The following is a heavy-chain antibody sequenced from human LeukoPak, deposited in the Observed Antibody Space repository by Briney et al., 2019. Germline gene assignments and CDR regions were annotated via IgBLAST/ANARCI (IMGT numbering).Heavy chain of an antibody. CDR2: INSDGSST. CDR1: GFTLSSYW. D-gene: IGHD3-10*01. Sequence: GGSLRLSCAASGFTLSSYWMHWVRQAPGKGLVWVSRINSDGSSTSYADSVKGRFTISRDNAKNTLYLQMNSLRAEDTAVYYCAREGDYYGSGSYSFDYWGQGTLVTVSS. CDR3: AREGDYYGSGSYSFDY. V-gene: IGHV3-74*01. J-gene: IGHJ4*02.